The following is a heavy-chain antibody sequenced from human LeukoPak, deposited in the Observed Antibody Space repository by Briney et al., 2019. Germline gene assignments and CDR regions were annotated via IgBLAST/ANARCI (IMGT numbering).Heavy chain of an antibody. D-gene: IGHD2-15*01. CDR2: IWYDGSNK. J-gene: IGHJ6*04. CDR1: GFTFSSYG. V-gene: IGHV3-33*01. CDR3: ARDPYCSGGSCYSYYYYYGMDV. Sequence: GGSLRLSCAASGFTFSSYGMHWVRQAPGKGLEWVAVIWYDGSNKYYADSVKGRFNISRDNSKNTLYLQMNSLRAEDTAVYYCARDPYCSGGSCYSYYYYYGMDVWGKGTTVTVSS.